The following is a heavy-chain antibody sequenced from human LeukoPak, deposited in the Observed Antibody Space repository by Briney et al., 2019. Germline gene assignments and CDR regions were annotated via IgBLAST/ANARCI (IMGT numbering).Heavy chain of an antibody. V-gene: IGHV3-23*01. CDR3: AKTSYSSSWYYFDY. D-gene: IGHD6-13*01. CDR2: ISGSGGST. CDR1: GFTFSSYA. Sequence: GGSLRLSCAASGFTFSSYAMSWVRQAPGKGLEWVSAISGSGGSTYYADSVKGRLTISRDNSKNTLYLQMNSLRAADTAIYYCAKTSYSSSWYYFDYWGQGTLVTVSS. J-gene: IGHJ4*02.